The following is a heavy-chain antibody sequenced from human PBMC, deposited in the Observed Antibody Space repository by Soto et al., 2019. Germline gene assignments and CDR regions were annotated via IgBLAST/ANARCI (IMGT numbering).Heavy chain of an antibody. V-gene: IGHV1-24*01. D-gene: IGHD6-19*01. CDR1: GYTLTELS. CDR3: ATAWYSSGWYRSIGAFDI. CDR2: FDPEDGET. J-gene: IGHJ3*02. Sequence: QVQLVQSGAEVKKPGASVKVSCKVSGYTLTELSMHWVRQAPGKGLEWMGGFDPEDGETIYAQKFQGRVTMTEDTSTDTAYMELSSLRSEDTAVYYCATAWYSSGWYRSIGAFDIWGQGTMVTVSS.